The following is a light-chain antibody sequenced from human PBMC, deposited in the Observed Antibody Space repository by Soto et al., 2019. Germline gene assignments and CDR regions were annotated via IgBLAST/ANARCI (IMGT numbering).Light chain of an antibody. CDR3: QSYDRSLSGSRVV. Sequence: QSVLTQPPSVSGAPGQRVTISCIGGSSNIGAGYNVHWYQQLPGTAHKLLSSGDNNRPSGVPDRFSGSKSGTSASLAITGLQDEDEADYYGQSYDRSLSGSRVVFGGGTKLTVL. V-gene: IGLV1-40*01. CDR2: GDN. CDR1: SSNIGAGYN. J-gene: IGLJ2*01.